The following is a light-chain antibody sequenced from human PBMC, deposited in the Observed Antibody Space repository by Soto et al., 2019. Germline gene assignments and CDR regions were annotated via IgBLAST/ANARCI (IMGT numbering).Light chain of an antibody. J-gene: IGLJ2*01. Sequence: QSALTQPASVSGSPGQSITISCTGTNSDVGSYDLVSWYQQHPGKAPKLMIYDGSARPSGVSNRFSGSKSGNTASLTISGLQDEDDADYYCCSYASSSTFVFGGGTKLTVL. CDR1: NSDVGSYDL. V-gene: IGLV2-23*03. CDR3: CSYASSSTFV. CDR2: DGS.